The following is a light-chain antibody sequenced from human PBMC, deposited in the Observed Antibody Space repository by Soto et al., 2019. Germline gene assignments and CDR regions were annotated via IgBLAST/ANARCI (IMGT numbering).Light chain of an antibody. CDR2: DVS. CDR1: SSDVGGYNY. Sequence: QSVLTQPASVSGSPGQSITISCTGTSSDVGGYNYVSWYQQHPGKAPKLMIYDVSNRPSGVSNRFSGSKSGNTASLTISGLQAEDEADYYCNSYTSSSTGVFGNGTKVTVL. V-gene: IGLV2-14*01. CDR3: NSYTSSSTGV. J-gene: IGLJ1*01.